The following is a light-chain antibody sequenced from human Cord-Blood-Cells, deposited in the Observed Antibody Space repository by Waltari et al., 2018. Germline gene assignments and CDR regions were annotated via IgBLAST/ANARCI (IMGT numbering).Light chain of an antibody. CDR3: QQYGSSPRT. V-gene: IGKV3-20*01. CDR2: GAS. J-gene: IGKJ1*01. CDR1: ESVSSSY. Sequence: EIVLTQSPGTLSLSPGDRATLSCRASESVSSSYLAWYQQKPGQAPRLLISGASSRTTGIPDRFSGSGSGTDFTLTISRLEPEDFAVYYCQQYGSSPRTFGQGTKVEIK.